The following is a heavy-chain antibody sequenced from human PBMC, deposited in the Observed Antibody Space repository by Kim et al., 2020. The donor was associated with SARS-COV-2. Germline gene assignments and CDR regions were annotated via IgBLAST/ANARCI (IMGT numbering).Heavy chain of an antibody. J-gene: IGHJ4*02. CDR1: RFTFSSYA. V-gene: IGHV3-30*04. Sequence: GGSLRLSCAASRFTFSSYAMHWVRQAPGKGLEWVSIISYDGSDKYYADSVKGRFTVSRDNSKNTLYLQMNSLRAEDTAVYYCASGALLALAASSTYWGQG. D-gene: IGHD6-19*01. CDR2: ISYDGSDK. CDR3: ASGALLALAASSTY.